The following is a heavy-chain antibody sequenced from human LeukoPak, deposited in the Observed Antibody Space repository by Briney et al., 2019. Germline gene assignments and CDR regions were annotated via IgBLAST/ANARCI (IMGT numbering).Heavy chain of an antibody. CDR2: ISSISHYK. Sequence: GGSLRLSCTASGFTFRSCMKWVRQAPGKGLVGVSTISSISHYKYYADAVEGRFTISTDHAENSPYLQLNSLRAEDMAVYYCTSDLSLGMPKGFDYWGEGTLVTVSS. D-gene: IGHD2-2*01. CDR3: TSDLSLGMPKGFDY. V-gene: IGHV3-21*01. CDR1: GFTFRSC. J-gene: IGHJ4*02.